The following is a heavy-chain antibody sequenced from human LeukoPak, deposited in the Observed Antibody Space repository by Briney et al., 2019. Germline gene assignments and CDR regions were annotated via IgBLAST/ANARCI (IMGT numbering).Heavy chain of an antibody. CDR1: GGSFSGYY. V-gene: IGHV4-34*01. CDR3: ARGDGETEEYFQH. J-gene: IGHJ1*01. Sequence: SETLSLTRAVYGGSFSGYYWSWIRQPPGKGLEWIGEINHSGSTNYNPSLKSRVTISVDTSKNQFSLKLSSVTAADTAVYYCARGDGETEEYFQHWGQGTLVTVSS. D-gene: IGHD5-24*01. CDR2: INHSGST.